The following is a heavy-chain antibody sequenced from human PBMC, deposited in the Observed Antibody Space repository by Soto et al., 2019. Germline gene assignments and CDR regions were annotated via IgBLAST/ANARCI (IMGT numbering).Heavy chain of an antibody. CDR1: GYTFTGYY. Sequence: QVQLVQSGAEVKKPGASVKVSCKASGYTFTGYYMHWVRQAPGQGLEWMGWINPNSGGTNYAQKFQGGVSMTRDTSISTAYMERSRLRSDDTAVYYCARAGAYCGGDCYPYYYGMDVWGQGTTVTVSS. J-gene: IGHJ6*02. D-gene: IGHD2-21*02. CDR2: INPNSGGT. CDR3: ARAGAYCGGDCYPYYYGMDV. V-gene: IGHV1-2*02.